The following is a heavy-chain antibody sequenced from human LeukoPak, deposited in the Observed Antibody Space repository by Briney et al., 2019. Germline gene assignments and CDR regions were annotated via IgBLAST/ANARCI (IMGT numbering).Heavy chain of an antibody. Sequence: SETLSLTCAVYGGSFSGYYWSWIRQPPGKGLEWIGEINHSGSTNYNPSLKSRVTISVDTSKNQFSLKLSSVTAADTAVYYCARTLKYNWNYFSPNWFDPWGQGTLVTVSS. V-gene: IGHV4-34*01. D-gene: IGHD1-7*01. CDR3: ARTLKYNWNYFSPNWFDP. CDR2: INHSGST. CDR1: GGSFSGYY. J-gene: IGHJ5*02.